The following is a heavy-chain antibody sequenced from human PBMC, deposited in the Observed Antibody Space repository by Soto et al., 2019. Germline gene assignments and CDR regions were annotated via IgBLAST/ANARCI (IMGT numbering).Heavy chain of an antibody. J-gene: IGHJ6*02. CDR2: IIPIFGTA. V-gene: IGHV1-69*06. D-gene: IGHD6-13*01. CDR1: GGTFSSYA. Sequence: QVQLVQSGAEVKKPGSSVKVSCKASGGTFSSYAISWVRQAPGQGLEWMGGIIPIFGTANYAQKLQGRGKITGDKSTSTAYMELSSLRSEDTAVYYCASQSIAAAGTSPYYYGTDVWGQGTTVTVSS. CDR3: ASQSIAAAGTSPYYYGTDV.